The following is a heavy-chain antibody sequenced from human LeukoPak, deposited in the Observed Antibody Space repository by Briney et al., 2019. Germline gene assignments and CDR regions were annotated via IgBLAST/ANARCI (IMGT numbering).Heavy chain of an antibody. Sequence: ASETLSLTCAVYGGSFSGYYWSWIRQPPGKGLEWIGEINHSGSTNYNASLKSRVNISVDTSENQFSLKLSSVTAADTAVYYCAREEDCSGGICYLGNAFDIWGQGTMVTVSS. CDR2: INHSGST. J-gene: IGHJ3*02. D-gene: IGHD2-15*01. CDR1: GGSFSGYY. V-gene: IGHV4-34*01. CDR3: AREEDCSGGICYLGNAFDI.